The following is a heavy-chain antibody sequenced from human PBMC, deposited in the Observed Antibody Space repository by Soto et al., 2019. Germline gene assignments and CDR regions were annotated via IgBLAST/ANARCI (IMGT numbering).Heavy chain of an antibody. CDR1: GYTFTSYG. CDR3: ATERGYSGYEPFDY. Sequence: ASVKVSCKASGYTFTSYGISWVRQAPGQGLEWMGWISAYNGNTNYAQKLQGRVTMTTDTSTSTAYMELRSLRSEDTAVYYCATERGYSGYEPFDYWGQGTLVTVSS. D-gene: IGHD5-12*01. CDR2: ISAYNGNT. J-gene: IGHJ4*02. V-gene: IGHV1-18*01.